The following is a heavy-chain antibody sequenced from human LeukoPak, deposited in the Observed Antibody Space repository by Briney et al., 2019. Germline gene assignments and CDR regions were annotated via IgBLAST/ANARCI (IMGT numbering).Heavy chain of an antibody. Sequence: SQTLSLTCTVSGGSISSGSYYWSWIRQPAGKGLEWIGRIYTSGSTNYNPSLKSRVTISVDKSKNQFSLKLSSVTAADTAVYYCARGGSSWLYNWFDPWGQGTLVTVSS. CDR3: ARGGSSWLYNWFDP. J-gene: IGHJ5*02. CDR2: IYTSGST. V-gene: IGHV4-61*02. D-gene: IGHD6-13*01. CDR1: GGSISSGSYY.